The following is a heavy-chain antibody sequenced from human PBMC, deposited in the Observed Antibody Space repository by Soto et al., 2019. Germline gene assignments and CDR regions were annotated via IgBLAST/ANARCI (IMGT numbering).Heavy chain of an antibody. CDR3: AKVYYSGTFPGAFDI. Sequence: LRLSCAVSGFTFSNYAIHWVRQAPGKGLEWVSGISAGGSSTFYADSVKGRFTISRDNSMNTLYLHMNSLRAEDTAVYYCAKVYYSGTFPGAFDIWGQGTLVTVSS. D-gene: IGHD1-26*01. CDR2: ISAGGSST. V-gene: IGHV3-23*01. J-gene: IGHJ3*02. CDR1: GFTFSNYA.